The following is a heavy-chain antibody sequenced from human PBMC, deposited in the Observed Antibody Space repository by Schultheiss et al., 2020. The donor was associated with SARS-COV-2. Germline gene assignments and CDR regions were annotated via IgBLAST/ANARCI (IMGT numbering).Heavy chain of an antibody. Sequence: SETLSLTCTVSGGSISSGGYYWSWIRQHPGKGLEWIGYIYYSGSTKYNPSLKSRVTISLDKSNNQFSLQLSSVTAADTAVYYCATKGRLAVAGSDNWGQGTLVTVSS. CDR1: GGSISSGGYY. CDR2: IYYSGST. D-gene: IGHD6-19*01. CDR3: ATKGRLAVAGSDN. J-gene: IGHJ4*02. V-gene: IGHV4-61*05.